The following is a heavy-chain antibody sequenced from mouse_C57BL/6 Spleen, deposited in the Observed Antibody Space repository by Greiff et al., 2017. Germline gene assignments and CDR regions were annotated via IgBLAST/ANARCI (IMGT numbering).Heavy chain of an antibody. Sequence: QVQLQQPGAELVKPGASVKLSCKASGYTFTSYWMHWVKQRPGQGLEWIGMIHPNSGSTNYNEKFKSKATLTVDKSSSTAYMQLRSLTSEDSAVYYCARQYGYDVLAWFAYWGQGTLVTVSA. CDR1: GYTFTSYW. J-gene: IGHJ3*01. V-gene: IGHV1-64*01. CDR2: IHPNSGST. CDR3: ARQYGYDVLAWFAY. D-gene: IGHD2-2*01.